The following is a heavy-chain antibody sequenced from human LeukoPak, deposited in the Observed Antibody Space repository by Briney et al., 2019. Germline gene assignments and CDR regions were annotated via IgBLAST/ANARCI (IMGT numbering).Heavy chain of an antibody. Sequence: GASVKVSCKASGGTFSSYAISWVRQAPGQGLEWMGGIIPIFGTANYAQKFQGRVTITADESTSTAYMELSGLRSEDTAVYYCARGRFAIFGVVADYYYYGMDVWGQGTTVTVSS. D-gene: IGHD3-3*01. CDR2: IIPIFGTA. V-gene: IGHV1-69*13. J-gene: IGHJ6*02. CDR1: GGTFSSYA. CDR3: ARGRFAIFGVVADYYYYGMDV.